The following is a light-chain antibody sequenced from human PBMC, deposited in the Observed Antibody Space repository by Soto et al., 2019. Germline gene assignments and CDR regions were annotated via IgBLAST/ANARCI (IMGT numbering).Light chain of an antibody. Sequence: QSVLTQPPSASGTPGQRVTISCSGSSSNIGSNSVNWYQQLPGTAPKLLMYSSNQRPSGVPDRFSGSKSGTAASVAISGLQSEDEADYYCAAWDDRLNGVVFGGGTKLTVL. V-gene: IGLV1-44*01. CDR3: AAWDDRLNGVV. J-gene: IGLJ2*01. CDR2: SSN. CDR1: SSNIGSNS.